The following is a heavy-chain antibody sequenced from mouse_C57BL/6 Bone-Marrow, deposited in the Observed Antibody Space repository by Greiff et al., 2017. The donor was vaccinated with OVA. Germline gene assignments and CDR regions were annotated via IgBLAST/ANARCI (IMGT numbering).Heavy chain of an antibody. D-gene: IGHD1-1*01. Sequence: QVQLQQSGAELARPGASVKMSCKASGYTFTSYTMHWVKQRPGQGLEWIGYINPSSGYTKYNQKFKDKATLTVDKSSSTAYMQLSSLTSEDSAVYYCARFITTGWYFDVWGTGTTVTVSS. CDR1: GYTFTSYT. V-gene: IGHV1-4*01. CDR3: ARFITTGWYFDV. CDR2: INPSSGYT. J-gene: IGHJ1*03.